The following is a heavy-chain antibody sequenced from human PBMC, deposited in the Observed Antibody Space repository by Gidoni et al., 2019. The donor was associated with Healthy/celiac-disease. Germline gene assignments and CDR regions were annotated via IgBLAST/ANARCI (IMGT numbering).Heavy chain of an antibody. CDR2: ISYDGSNK. CDR3: ARDRYVVVPAATWGRDYYYGMDV. Sequence: QVQLVESGGGVVQPGRSLRLSCAASGFTFSSYGMHLVRQAPGKGLEWVAVISYDGSNKYYADSVKGRFTISRDNSKNTLYLQMNSLRAEDTAVYYCARDRYVVVPAATWGRDYYYGMDVWGQGTTVTVSS. CDR1: GFTFSSYG. D-gene: IGHD2-2*01. V-gene: IGHV3-30*03. J-gene: IGHJ6*02.